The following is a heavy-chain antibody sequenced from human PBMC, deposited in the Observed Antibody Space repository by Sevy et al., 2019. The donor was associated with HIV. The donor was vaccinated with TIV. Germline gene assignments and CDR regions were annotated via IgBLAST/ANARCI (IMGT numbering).Heavy chain of an antibody. Sequence: SVKVSCKASGGTFSSYAISWVRQAPGQGLEWMGGIIPIFGTANYAQKFQGRVTITADESTSTAYMELSSLRSEDTAVYYCASITVSIYYGMDVWGQGTTVTVSS. V-gene: IGHV1-69*13. D-gene: IGHD4-4*01. CDR1: GGTFSSYA. CDR2: IIPIFGTA. J-gene: IGHJ6*02. CDR3: ASITVSIYYGMDV.